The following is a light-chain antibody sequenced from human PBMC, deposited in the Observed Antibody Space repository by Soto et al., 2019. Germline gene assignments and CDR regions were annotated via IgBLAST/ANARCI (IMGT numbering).Light chain of an antibody. CDR2: GAS. CDR1: QSVSSSY. J-gene: IGKJ3*01. CDR3: QQYGSSPPFT. Sequence: EIVLTQSRGTLSLSPGERATLSCRASQSVSSSYLAWYQQKPGQAPRLLIYGASSRATGIPDRFSGSGSGTDFTLTISRLEPEDSAVYYCQQYGSSPPFTFGPGTKVDIK. V-gene: IGKV3-20*01.